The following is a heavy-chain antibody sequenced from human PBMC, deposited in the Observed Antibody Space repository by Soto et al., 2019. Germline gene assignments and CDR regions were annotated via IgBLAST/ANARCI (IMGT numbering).Heavy chain of an antibody. V-gene: IGHV3-48*02. Sequence: EVQLTESGGGLVQPGGSLRLSCTASGFTFSNYAMNWVRQAPGKGLEWVSYISSSSTTIYYADSVKGRFTISRDNAKNSLYLQMTSLREEDTAMYYCASRGGNYDSGGQRVEVWGPGTKVTVSS. CDR3: ASRGGNYDSGGQRVEV. CDR1: GFTFSNYA. CDR2: ISSSSTTI. J-gene: IGHJ3*01. D-gene: IGHD3-22*01.